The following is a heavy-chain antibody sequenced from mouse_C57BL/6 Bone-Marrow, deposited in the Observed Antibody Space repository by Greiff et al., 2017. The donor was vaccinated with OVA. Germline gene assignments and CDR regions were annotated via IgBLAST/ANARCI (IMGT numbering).Heavy chain of an antibody. CDR2: IYPGSGST. V-gene: IGHV1-55*01. J-gene: IGHJ1*03. CDR1: GYTFTSYW. Sequence: QVQLQQPGAELVKPGASVKMSCKASGYTFTSYWITWVKQRPGQGLEWIGDIYPGSGSTNYNEKFKSKATLTVDTSSSTAYMQLSSLPSEDSAVYYCATYSSCYFDVWGTGTTVTVSS. CDR3: ATYSSCYFDV.